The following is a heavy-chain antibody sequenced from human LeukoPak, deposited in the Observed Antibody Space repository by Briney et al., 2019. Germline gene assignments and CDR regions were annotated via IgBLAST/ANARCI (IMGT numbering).Heavy chain of an antibody. CDR2: IIPIFGTA. CDR3: ARRCSSTSCYFDY. J-gene: IGHJ4*02. Sequence: SVKVSCKASGGTFSSYAISWARQAPGQGLEWMGGIIPIFGTANYAQKFQGRVTITTDESTSTAYMELSSLRSEDTAVYYCARRCSSTSCYFDYWGQGTLVTVSS. CDR1: GGTFSSYA. D-gene: IGHD2-2*01. V-gene: IGHV1-69*05.